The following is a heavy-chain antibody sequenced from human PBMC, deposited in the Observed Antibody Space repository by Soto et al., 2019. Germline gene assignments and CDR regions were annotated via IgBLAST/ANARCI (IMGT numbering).Heavy chain of an antibody. V-gene: IGHV3-48*03. D-gene: IGHD3-10*01. CDR2: ISSSGSTI. Sequence: SGGSLRLSCAASGFTFSTYEMNWVRQAPGKGLEWVSYISSSGSTIYYADSVKGRFTISRDNGKNSLYLQMNSLRAEDTAVYYCERESHYGSGTYFYWGQGTLVTVSS. J-gene: IGHJ4*02. CDR1: GFTFSTYE. CDR3: ERESHYGSGTYFY.